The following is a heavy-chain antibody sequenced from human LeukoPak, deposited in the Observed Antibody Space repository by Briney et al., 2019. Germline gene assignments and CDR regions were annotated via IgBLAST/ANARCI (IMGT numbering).Heavy chain of an antibody. Sequence: GASVKVSCKXSGYTFTSYGISWVRQAPGQGLEWMGWTSAYNGNTNYAQKLQGRVTMTTDTSTSTAYTELRSLRSDDTAVYYCARLTHYDSSGYPDAFDIWGQGTMVTVSS. CDR3: ARLTHYDSSGYPDAFDI. V-gene: IGHV1-18*01. CDR1: GYTFTSYG. D-gene: IGHD3-22*01. J-gene: IGHJ3*02. CDR2: TSAYNGNT.